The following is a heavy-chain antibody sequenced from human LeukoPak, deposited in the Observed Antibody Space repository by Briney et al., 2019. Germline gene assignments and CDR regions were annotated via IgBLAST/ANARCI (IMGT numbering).Heavy chain of an antibody. CDR2: IHQSGST. CDR1: GDSISRGGYS. D-gene: IGHD1-26*01. Sequence: PSVTLSLTCAVSGDSISRGGYSWSWIRQPPGKGLEWVGYIHQSGSTNYNPSLKSRVTISIDRSKDQFYLKLSSVTAADMAVYYCARGDWYFDLWGRGTLVAVSS. V-gene: IGHV4-30-2*01. J-gene: IGHJ2*01. CDR3: ARGDWYFDL.